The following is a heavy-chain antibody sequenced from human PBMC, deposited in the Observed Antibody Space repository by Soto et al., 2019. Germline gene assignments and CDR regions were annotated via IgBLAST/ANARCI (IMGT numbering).Heavy chain of an antibody. CDR2: INADNGIT. J-gene: IGHJ6*04. D-gene: IGHD2-2*01. CDR1: GYALTSYA. CDR3: ARDCSRTSCYGVRYGRDV. Sequence: ASVKVSCKASGYALTSYAISWVRQAPGQGLEWMGWINADNGITNYAKNLRGRVTMTTDTSTSTAYMELRTLRSDDSAVYYCARDCSRTSCYGVRYGRDVWGKGTRVTASS. V-gene: IGHV1-18*01.